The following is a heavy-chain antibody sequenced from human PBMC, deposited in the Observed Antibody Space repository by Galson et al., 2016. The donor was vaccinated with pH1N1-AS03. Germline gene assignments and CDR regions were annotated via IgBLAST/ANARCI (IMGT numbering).Heavy chain of an antibody. J-gene: IGHJ4*02. CDR2: TNQDGAKH. CDR1: GFTFTNYW. Sequence: SLRLSCAASGFTFTNYWMSWVRQAPGKGPEWVANTNQDGAKHYYVDSVRGRFTISRDNAKNSLYLQMNSLRVEDTAVYYCARDMLRPVGGTIVDYWGQGTLVTVSS. CDR3: ARDMLRPVGGTIVDY. D-gene: IGHD6-19*01. V-gene: IGHV3-7*01.